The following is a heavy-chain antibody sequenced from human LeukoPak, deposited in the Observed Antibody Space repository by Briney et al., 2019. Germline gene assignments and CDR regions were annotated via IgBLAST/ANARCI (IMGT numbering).Heavy chain of an antibody. Sequence: PGGSLRLSCAASGFTVSSNYMNWVRQAPGKGLEWVSLIYSGSTTKYADSVKGRFTISRDNSKNTLYLQMNSLRVEDTAVYYCAEGSRPGSSGDPNLDHWGQGTLVTVSS. CDR3: AEGSRPGSSGDPNLDH. CDR1: GFTVSSNY. CDR2: IYSGSTT. D-gene: IGHD2-15*01. J-gene: IGHJ4*02. V-gene: IGHV3-53*01.